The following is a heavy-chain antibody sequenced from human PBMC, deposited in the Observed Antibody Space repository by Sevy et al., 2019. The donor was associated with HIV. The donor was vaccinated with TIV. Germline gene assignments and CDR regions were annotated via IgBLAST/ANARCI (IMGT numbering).Heavy chain of an antibody. CDR1: GFTFSSYA. Sequence: GGSLRLSCAASGFTFSSYAMHWVRQAPGKGLEWVAVISYDGSNKYYADSVKGRFTISRDNSKNTLYLQMNSLRAEDTAVYYCARGMVRGKDYYGMDVWGQRTSVTVSS. D-gene: IGHD3-10*01. CDR3: ARGMVRGKDYYGMDV. V-gene: IGHV3-30*04. CDR2: ISYDGSNK. J-gene: IGHJ6*02.